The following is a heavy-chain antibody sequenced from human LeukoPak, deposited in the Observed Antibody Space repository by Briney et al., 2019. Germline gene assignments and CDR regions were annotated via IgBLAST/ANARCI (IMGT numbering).Heavy chain of an antibody. CDR3: ARDTGGKSIDSYFDY. J-gene: IGHJ4*02. V-gene: IGHV3-48*01. Sequence: GGSLRLSCAASGFTFRTYSINWVRQAPGKGLEWVSYITNSSSSIYYADSVKGRFTISRDNAKNSLYLQMNSLRAEDTAVYYYARDTGGKSIDSYFDYWGQGXLVTVSS. D-gene: IGHD3-16*01. CDR1: GFTFRTYS. CDR2: ITNSSSSI.